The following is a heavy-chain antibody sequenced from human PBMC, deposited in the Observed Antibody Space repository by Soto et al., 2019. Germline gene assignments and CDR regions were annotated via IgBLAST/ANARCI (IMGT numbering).Heavy chain of an antibody. CDR3: VRDGVGGTAFFGFFDY. V-gene: IGHV3-33*01. J-gene: IGHJ4*02. D-gene: IGHD1-26*01. Sequence: QVQLVESGGGVVQPGRSLGLSCAASGAIFNGYGMHWVRQAPGKGLEWVAVIWHDGSKKYYADSAKGRFTISRDNSKNTLYLEMNSLRAEDTAVYYCVRDGVGGTAFFGFFDYLGQGTLVTVSS. CDR1: GAIFNGYG. CDR2: IWHDGSKK.